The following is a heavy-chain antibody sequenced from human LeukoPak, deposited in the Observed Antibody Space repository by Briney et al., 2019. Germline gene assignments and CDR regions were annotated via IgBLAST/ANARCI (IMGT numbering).Heavy chain of an antibody. J-gene: IGHJ4*02. V-gene: IGHV3-23*01. CDR1: ELSFSTYA. CDR3: AREYGPFWSGYYFDY. CDR2: ISGSGDST. D-gene: IGHD3-3*01. Sequence: GGSLRLSCAASELSFSTYAMSWVRQAPGKGLEWVAAISGSGDSTYYADSVKGRFTISRDNSKNTLYLQMNSLRAEDTAVYYCAREYGPFWSGYYFDYWGQGTLVTVSS.